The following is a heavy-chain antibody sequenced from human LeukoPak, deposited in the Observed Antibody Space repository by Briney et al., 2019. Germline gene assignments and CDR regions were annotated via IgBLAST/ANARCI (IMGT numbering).Heavy chain of an antibody. CDR3: ARANYYDSSGYYKDAFDI. CDR1: GFIVSSNY. J-gene: IGHJ3*02. Sequence: GGSLRLSCAASGFIVSSNYMSWVRQAPGKGLEWVSVIYSGGSTYYADSVKGRFTISRDNSKNTLYLQMNSLRAEDTAVYYCARANYYDSSGYYKDAFDIWGQGTMVTVSS. V-gene: IGHV3-53*01. D-gene: IGHD3-22*01. CDR2: IYSGGST.